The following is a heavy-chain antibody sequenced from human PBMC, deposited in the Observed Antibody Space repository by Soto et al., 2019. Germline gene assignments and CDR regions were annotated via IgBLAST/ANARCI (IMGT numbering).Heavy chain of an antibody. V-gene: IGHV1-3*01. CDR2: INAGNGNT. J-gene: IGHJ4*02. Sequence: ASVKVSFKASGYTFTSYAMHWVRQAPGQRLEWMGWINAGNGNTKYSQKFQGRVTITRDTSASTAYMELSSLRSEDTAVYYCASHVGALDGSSWPTPFDYWGQGTLVTVSS. CDR3: ASHVGALDGSSWPTPFDY. CDR1: GYTFTSYA. D-gene: IGHD6-13*01.